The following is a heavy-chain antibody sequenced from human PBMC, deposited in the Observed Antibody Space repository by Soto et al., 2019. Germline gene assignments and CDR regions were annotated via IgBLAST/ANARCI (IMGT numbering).Heavy chain of an antibody. Sequence: GGSLRLSCAASGFTFSTYWMSWVRQAPGKGLEWVANIKQDGSETYYVDSVKGCFTISRDNAKNSLYLQMNSLRAEDTAVYYCARDSGTSDYWGQGALVTVYS. CDR2: IKQDGSET. CDR3: ARDSGTSDY. J-gene: IGHJ4*02. V-gene: IGHV3-7*01. CDR1: GFTFSTYW. D-gene: IGHD1-1*01.